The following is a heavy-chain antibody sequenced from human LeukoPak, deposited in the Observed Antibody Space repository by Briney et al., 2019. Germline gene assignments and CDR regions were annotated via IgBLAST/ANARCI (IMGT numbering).Heavy chain of an antibody. CDR3: AKPFKATILSNY. V-gene: IGHV3-30*02. J-gene: IGHJ4*02. D-gene: IGHD5-24*01. CDR1: GFTFSSYG. CDR2: IRYDGSNK. Sequence: SGGSLRLSCAASGFTFSSYGMHWVRQAPGKGLEWVAFIRYDGSNKYYADSVKGRFTISRDNSKNTLYLQMNSLRAEDTAVYYCAKPFKATILSNYWGQGTLVTVSS.